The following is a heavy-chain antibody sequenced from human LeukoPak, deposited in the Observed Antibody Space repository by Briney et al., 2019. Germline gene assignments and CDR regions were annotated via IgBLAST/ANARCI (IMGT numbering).Heavy chain of an antibody. CDR2: IRSGGDT. J-gene: IGHJ3*02. CDR3: AKEGVYDNSGYNDALDI. V-gene: IGHV3-NL1*01. D-gene: IGHD3-22*01. Sequence: GGSLRLSCAASGFTFSSYGMHWVGQAPGKGPEWVSVIRSGGDTQYADSVKGRFTVSRDDFKNTLYLQMNSLRAEDTAVYYCAKEGVYDNSGYNDALDIWGQGTQVTVSS. CDR1: GFTFSSYG.